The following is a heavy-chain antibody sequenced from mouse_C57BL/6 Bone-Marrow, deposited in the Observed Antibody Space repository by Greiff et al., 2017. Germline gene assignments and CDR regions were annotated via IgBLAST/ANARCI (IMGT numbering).Heavy chain of an antibody. J-gene: IGHJ4*01. D-gene: IGHD2-3*01. V-gene: IGHV7-3*01. Sequence: EVHLVESGGGLVQPGGSLSLSCAASGFTFTDYYMSWVRQPPGKALEWLGFIRNKANGYTTEYSASVKGRFTISRDNSQSILYLQMNALRAEDSATYYCARYKGYYFYYAMDYWGQGTSVTVSS. CDR2: IRNKANGYTT. CDR1: GFTFTDYY. CDR3: ARYKGYYFYYAMDY.